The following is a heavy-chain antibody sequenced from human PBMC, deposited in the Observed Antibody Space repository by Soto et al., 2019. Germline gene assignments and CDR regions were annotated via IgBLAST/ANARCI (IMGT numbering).Heavy chain of an antibody. CDR2: ISAYNGNT. CDR3: STRAYAYPLNFDY. CDR1: GYTFPNYG. D-gene: IGHD5-12*01. V-gene: IGHV1-18*01. Sequence: QVQLVQSGAEVKKPGASVKVSCKASGYTFPNYGISWVRQAPGRGLEWMGWISAYNGNTNYAQKLQGRVTMTTNVSTSTAYMEPRSLRSDDTAVSYCSTRAYAYPLNFDYWGQRTLVTVSS. J-gene: IGHJ4*02.